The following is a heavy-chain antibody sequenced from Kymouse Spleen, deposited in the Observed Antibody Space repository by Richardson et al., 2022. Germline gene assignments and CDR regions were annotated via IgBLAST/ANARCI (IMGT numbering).Heavy chain of an antibody. Sequence: EVQLVESGGGLVQPGGSLRLSCAASGFTFSSYAMSWVRQAPGKGLEWVSAISGSGGSTYYADSVKGRFTISRDNSKNTLYLQMNSLRAEDTAVYYCAKDRRGGYYYGSGSPTTGGMDVWGQGTTVTVSS. D-gene: IGHD3-10*01. V-gene: IGHV3-23*04. CDR2: ISGSGGST. J-gene: IGHJ6*02. CDR3: AKDRRGGYYYGSGSPTTGGMDV. CDR1: GFTFSSYA.